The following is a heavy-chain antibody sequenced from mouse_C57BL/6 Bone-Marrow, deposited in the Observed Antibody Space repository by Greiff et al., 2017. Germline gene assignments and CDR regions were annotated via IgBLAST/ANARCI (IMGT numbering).Heavy chain of an antibody. CDR2: IYWDDDK. D-gene: IGHD1-1*01. V-gene: IGHV8-12*01. J-gene: IGHJ3*01. CDR3: ARRDYYGSRGFAY. CDR1: GFLLSTSGMG. Sequence: QVQLKESGPGILQSSQTLSLTCSFSGFLLSTSGMGVSWIRQPSGKGLEWLAHIYWDDDKRYNPSLKSRLTISKDTSRNQVFLKITSVDTADTATYYCARRDYYGSRGFAYWGQGTLVTVSA.